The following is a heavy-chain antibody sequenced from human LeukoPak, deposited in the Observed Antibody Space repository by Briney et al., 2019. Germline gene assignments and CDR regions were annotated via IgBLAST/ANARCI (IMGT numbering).Heavy chain of an antibody. V-gene: IGHV1-58*01. CDR3: AAGNDFWSGSYYYYGMDV. J-gene: IGHJ6*02. CDR2: IVVGSGNT. CDR1: GFTFTSSA. Sequence: SVKVSCKASGFTFTSSAVQWVRQARGQRLEWIGWIVVGSGNTNYAQKFQERVTITRDMSTSTAYMELSSLRSEDTAVYYCAAGNDFWSGSYYYYGMDVWGQGTTVTVSS. D-gene: IGHD3-3*01.